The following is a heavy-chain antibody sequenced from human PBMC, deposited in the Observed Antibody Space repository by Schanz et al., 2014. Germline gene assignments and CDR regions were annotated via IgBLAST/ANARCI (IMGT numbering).Heavy chain of an antibody. CDR2: INPNSGDT. V-gene: IGHV1-2*04. CDR1: GYTTFTDYY. D-gene: IGHD6-19*01. J-gene: IGHJ2*01. Sequence: QVQLVQSGAEVKKPGASVKVSCKASGYTTFTDYYIHWVRQAPGQGLEWMGWINPNSGDTNYAQKFQGWVTMTRDTSISTAYMEVSRLKSDDTAVYYCARLSVAGRPHVNYWYFDLWGRGTLVTVS. CDR3: ARLSVAGRPHVNYWYFDL.